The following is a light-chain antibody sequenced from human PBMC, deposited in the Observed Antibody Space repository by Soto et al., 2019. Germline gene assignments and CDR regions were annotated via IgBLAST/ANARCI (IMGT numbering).Light chain of an antibody. Sequence: DIVLTQSPATLSLSPGERATLSCRASQSVSSSLAWYQQKPGQTPRLLIYDASNRDTGIPARFNGSGSGTNFTLTVSRLEPEDFAVYYCPQRSNWPLTFGGGTKVEIK. J-gene: IGKJ4*01. V-gene: IGKV3-11*01. CDR2: DAS. CDR1: QSVSSS. CDR3: PQRSNWPLT.